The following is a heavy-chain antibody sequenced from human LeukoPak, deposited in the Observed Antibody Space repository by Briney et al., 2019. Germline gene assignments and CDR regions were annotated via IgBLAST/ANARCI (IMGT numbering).Heavy chain of an antibody. J-gene: IGHJ4*02. V-gene: IGHV1-18*01. CDR1: GYTFTSCG. D-gene: IGHD4-17*01. CDR3: ARDLIAQGYGDYDY. CDR2: ISAYNGNT. Sequence: GASVKVSCKASGYTFTSCGISWVRQAPGQGLEWMGWISAYNGNTNYAQKLQGRVTMTTDTSTSTAYMELRSLRSDDTAVYYCARDLIAQGYGDYDYWGQGTLVTVSS.